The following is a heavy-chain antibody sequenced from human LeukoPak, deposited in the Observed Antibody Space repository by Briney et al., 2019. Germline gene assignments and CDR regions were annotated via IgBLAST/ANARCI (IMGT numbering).Heavy chain of an antibody. CDR2: INPNSGGT. Sequence: GASVRVSCKAAGHNFTGYSMDRVRQATGQWLEWMGRINPNSGGTNYAQKFQGRVTMTRDTSISTAYMELSRLRSDDTAVYYCAREYCSSTSCYIPELDYWGQGTLVTVSS. D-gene: IGHD2-2*01. J-gene: IGHJ4*02. CDR1: GHNFTGYS. CDR3: AREYCSSTSCYIPELDY. V-gene: IGHV1-2*02.